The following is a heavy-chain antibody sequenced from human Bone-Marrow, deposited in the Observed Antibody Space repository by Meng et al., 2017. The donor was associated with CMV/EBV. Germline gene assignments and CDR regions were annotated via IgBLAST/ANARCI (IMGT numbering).Heavy chain of an antibody. CDR1: GFTFSSYS. J-gene: IGHJ4*02. V-gene: IGHV3-48*04. CDR2: ISSSSSTI. D-gene: IGHD1-26*01. CDR3: ARDPGVGATPSYFDY. Sequence: GGSLRLSCAASGFTFSSYSMNWVRQAPGKGLEWVSYISSSSSTIYYADSVKGRFTISRDNAKNSLYLQMNSLRAEDTAVYYCARDPGVGATPSYFDYWGQGTLVTFSS.